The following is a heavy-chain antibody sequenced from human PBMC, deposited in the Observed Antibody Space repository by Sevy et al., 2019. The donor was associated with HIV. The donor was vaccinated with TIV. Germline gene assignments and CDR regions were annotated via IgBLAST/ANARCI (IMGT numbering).Heavy chain of an antibody. CDR1: GFTFDDYT. CDR2: ISWDAKKT. J-gene: IGHJ4*02. V-gene: IGHV3-43*01. D-gene: IGHD3-10*01. CDR3: AKDIPGYSGFDH. Sequence: GGSLRLSCAASGFTFDDYTMHWVRQVPGKGLEWVSLISWDAKKTDYADSVEGRFTVSRDIRKNSLYLQINSLRSEDTALYVCAKDIPGYSGFDHWGQGTLVTVSS.